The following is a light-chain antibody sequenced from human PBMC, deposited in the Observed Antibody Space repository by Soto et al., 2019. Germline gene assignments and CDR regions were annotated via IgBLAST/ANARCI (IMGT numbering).Light chain of an antibody. CDR3: QQYNNWPPYT. CDR2: GAS. V-gene: IGKV3-15*01. CDR1: QSVNSN. Sequence: IVMTQSPATLSVSPGERATLSCRASQSVNSNLAWYQQKPGQAPRLLIYGASTRATGIPARFSGSGSGTEFTPTFSSLQSEDFAVYYCQQYNNWPPYTFGQGTKLEIK. J-gene: IGKJ2*01.